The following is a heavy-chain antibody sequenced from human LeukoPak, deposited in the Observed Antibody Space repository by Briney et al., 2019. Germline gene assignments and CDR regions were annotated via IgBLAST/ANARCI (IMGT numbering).Heavy chain of an antibody. Sequence: QPGRSLRLSCAASGFTFSSYAMHWVRQAPGKGLEWVAVISYDGSNKYYADSVKGRFTISRDNSKNTPYLQMNSLRAEDTAVYYCARGNGYHLLDYWGQGTLVTVSS. CDR1: GFTFSSYA. CDR3: ARGNGYHLLDY. D-gene: IGHD5-24*01. J-gene: IGHJ4*02. V-gene: IGHV3-30-3*01. CDR2: ISYDGSNK.